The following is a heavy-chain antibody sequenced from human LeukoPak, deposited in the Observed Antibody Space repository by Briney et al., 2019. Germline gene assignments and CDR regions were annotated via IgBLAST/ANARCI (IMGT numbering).Heavy chain of an antibody. J-gene: IGHJ4*02. D-gene: IGHD4-17*01. CDR2: IIPIFGTA. CDR3: ARNWGHDYGDYYVY. Sequence: ASVKVSCKASGGTFSSYAISWVRQAPGQGLKWMGGIIPIFGTANYAQKFQGRVTITTDESTSTAYVELSSLGSEDTAVYYCARNWGHDYGDYYVYWGQGTLVTVSS. CDR1: GGTFSSYA. V-gene: IGHV1-69*05.